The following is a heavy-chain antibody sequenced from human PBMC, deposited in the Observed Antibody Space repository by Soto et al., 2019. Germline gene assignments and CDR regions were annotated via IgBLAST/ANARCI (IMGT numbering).Heavy chain of an antibody. Sequence: QITLKESGPPLVKPTQTLTLTCTFSGFSLSTRGVAVGWFRQPPGKAREWLALIYWDEDKSYSPPLKSRLTITDDTSKNHVVLTMTNMDPVYTATYYCAHRPRGYAYYFDYWGQGTLVTVSS. V-gene: IGHV2-5*02. CDR1: GFSLSTRGVA. J-gene: IGHJ4*02. CDR3: AHRPRGYAYYFDY. D-gene: IGHD5-12*01. CDR2: IYWDEDK.